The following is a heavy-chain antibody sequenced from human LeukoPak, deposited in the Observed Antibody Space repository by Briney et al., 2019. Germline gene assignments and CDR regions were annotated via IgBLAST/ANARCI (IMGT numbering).Heavy chain of an antibody. D-gene: IGHD3-3*01. CDR3: ARDLPAGPIFGVVQSFDY. CDR1: GYTFTGYY. CDR2: INPNSGGT. Sequence: ASVKVSCKASGYTFTGYYMHWVRQAPGQGLEWMGWINPNSGGTNYAQKFQGRVTMTRDTSISTAYMELSRLRSDDTAVYYCARDLPAGPIFGVVQSFDYWGQGTLVTVSS. V-gene: IGHV1-2*02. J-gene: IGHJ4*02.